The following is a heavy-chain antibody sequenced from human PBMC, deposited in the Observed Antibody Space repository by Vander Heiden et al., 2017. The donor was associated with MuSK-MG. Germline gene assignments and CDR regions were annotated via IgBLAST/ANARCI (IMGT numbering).Heavy chain of an antibody. V-gene: IGHV6-1*01. J-gene: IGHJ5*02. CDR2: TYYRSKWYN. D-gene: IGHD2-21*01. CDR3: ARDLGGAVISANRFDP. Sequence: QVQLQQSGPGLVKPSQTLSLPCAISGDSVSSNSATWNWIRQSPSRGLEWLGSTYYRSKWYNDYAISVKSRITINPDTSKNQFSLQLNSVTPEDTAVYYCARDLGGAVISANRFDPWGQGTLVTVSS. CDR1: GDSVSSNSAT.